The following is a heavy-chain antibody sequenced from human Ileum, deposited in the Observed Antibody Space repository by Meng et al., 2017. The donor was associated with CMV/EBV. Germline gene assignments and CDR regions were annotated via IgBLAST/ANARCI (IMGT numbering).Heavy chain of an antibody. V-gene: IGHV3-15*01. J-gene: IGHJ4*02. Sequence: GESLKISCAASGFTFSDAWMNWVRQAPGKGLEWVGLFRRKSDGGATDYAAPVKGRFTMSRDDSINMLYLQMNSLETEDTAVYYCTTELPRSNGYSSDYWGQGTLVTVSS. CDR3: TTELPRSNGYSSDY. CDR2: FRRKSDGGAT. CDR1: GFTFSDAW. D-gene: IGHD3-22*01.